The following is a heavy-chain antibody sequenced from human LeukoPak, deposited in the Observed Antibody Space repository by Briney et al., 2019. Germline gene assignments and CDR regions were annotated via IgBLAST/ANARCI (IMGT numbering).Heavy chain of an antibody. J-gene: IGHJ4*02. CDR2: IWSDSTNK. CDR1: GFIFSHYA. D-gene: IGHD4-11*01. V-gene: IGHV3-33*06. CDR3: AKDIQRGFDYTNSLDY. Sequence: PGKSLRLSCATSGFIFSHYAMHWVRQAPSKGLEWVAVIWSDSTNKYYSDAVKGRFAISRDDPSKMVYLQMNSLRVEDTAVYYCAKDIQRGFDYTNSLDYWGQGILVTVSS.